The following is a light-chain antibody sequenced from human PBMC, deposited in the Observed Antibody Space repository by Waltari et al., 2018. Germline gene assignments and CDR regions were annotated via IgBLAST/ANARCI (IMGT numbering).Light chain of an antibody. Sequence: DIQLTQSPSSLSASVGDTVTISCRASQDISTDLDWFQQIPGKAPNLLIHDASTLESGVPFRFSGSGSGTEFTLTISSLRPEDFAIYYCLQYNTYPFTFGPGTKLDIK. V-gene: IGKV1-17*01. CDR3: LQYNTYPFT. CDR2: DAS. CDR1: QDISTD. J-gene: IGKJ3*01.